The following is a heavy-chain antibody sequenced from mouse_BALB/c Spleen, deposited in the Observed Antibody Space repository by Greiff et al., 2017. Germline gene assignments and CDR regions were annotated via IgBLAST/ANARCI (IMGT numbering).Heavy chain of an antibody. Sequence: QVQLQQSGPGLVQPSQSLSITCTASGFSLTSYGVHWVRQSPGKGLEWLGVIWSGGSTDDNAAFISRLSISKDNSKSQVFIKMNSLQANDTAIYYCARDYGSSYYYAMDYWGQGTSVTVSS. CDR3: ARDYGSSYYYAMDY. D-gene: IGHD1-2*01. CDR2: IWSGGST. V-gene: IGHV2-2*02. J-gene: IGHJ4*01. CDR1: GFSLTSYG.